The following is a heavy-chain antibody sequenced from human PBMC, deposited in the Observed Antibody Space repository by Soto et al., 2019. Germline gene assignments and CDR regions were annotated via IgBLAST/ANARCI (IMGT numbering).Heavy chain of an antibody. CDR3: XXGNXXXXXXXYFXL. V-gene: IGHV1-69*12. Sequence: QVQLVQSGAEVKKPGSSVTVSCKASGGTFSSYTISWVRQAPGQGLEWMGGIIPIFGTANYAQKFQGRVTITADESTSTAYMELSSLRSEXTAVYYXXXGNXXXXXXXYFXLWGRGTLVTVSS. J-gene: IGHJ2*01. CDR1: GGTFSSYT. CDR2: IIPIFGTA.